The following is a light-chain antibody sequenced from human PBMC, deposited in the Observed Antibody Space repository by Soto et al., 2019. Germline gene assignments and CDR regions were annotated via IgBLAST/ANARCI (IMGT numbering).Light chain of an antibody. CDR2: EVS. V-gene: IGLV2-14*01. CDR3: SSYTSSSILGV. J-gene: IGLJ2*01. CDR1: STDVGGYNY. Sequence: QSALTQPASVSGSPGQSITTSCTGTSTDVGGYNYVSWYQHHPGKAPKLMIYEVSNRPSGVSNRFSGSKSGNTASLTISGLLAEDEADYYCSSYTSSSILGVFGGGTKLTVL.